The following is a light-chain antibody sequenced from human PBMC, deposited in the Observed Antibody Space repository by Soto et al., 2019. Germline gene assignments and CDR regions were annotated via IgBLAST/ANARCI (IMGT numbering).Light chain of an antibody. J-gene: IGKJ1*01. CDR3: HQYNMYPWT. Sequence: DIQMTQSPSTLPASVGDRVTITFRASQSVSSWLAWYQQKPGKAPKLLIFKASSLDSGVPSRFSGSGSGTEFTLTISSLLPDDFATYFCHQYNMYPWTFGQGTKVEVK. CDR1: QSVSSW. V-gene: IGKV1-5*03. CDR2: KAS.